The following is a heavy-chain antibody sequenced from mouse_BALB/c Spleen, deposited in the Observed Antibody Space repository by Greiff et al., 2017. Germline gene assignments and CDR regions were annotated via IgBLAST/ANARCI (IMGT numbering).Heavy chain of an antibody. J-gene: IGHJ3*01. Sequence: QVQLQQPGAELVKPGASVKLSCKASGYTFTSYYMYWVKQRPGQGLEWIGGINPSNGGTNFNEKFKSKATLTVDKSSSTAYMQLSSLTSEDSAVYYCTRGNYDYDVGFAYWGQGTLVTVSA. D-gene: IGHD2-4*01. V-gene: IGHV1S81*02. CDR3: TRGNYDYDVGFAY. CDR1: GYTFTSYY. CDR2: INPSNGGT.